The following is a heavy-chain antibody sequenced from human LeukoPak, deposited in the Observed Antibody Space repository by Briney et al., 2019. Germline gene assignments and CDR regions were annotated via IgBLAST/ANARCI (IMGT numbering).Heavy chain of an antibody. Sequence: GGSLRLSCAASGFTFNNAWMSWVRQAPGKGLEWVGRIKSKTDGGTTDYATPVKGRFTISRDDSKNTLFLQMNSLKTEDTAMYYCTTPNGSPRRDAFDIWGQGTMITVSS. V-gene: IGHV3-15*01. CDR3: TTPNGSPRRDAFDI. D-gene: IGHD1-26*01. CDR2: IKSKTDGGTT. CDR1: GFTFNNAW. J-gene: IGHJ3*02.